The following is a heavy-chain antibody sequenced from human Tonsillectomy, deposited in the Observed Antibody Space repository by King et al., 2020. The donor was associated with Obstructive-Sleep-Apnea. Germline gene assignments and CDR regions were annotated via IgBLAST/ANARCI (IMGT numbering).Heavy chain of an antibody. D-gene: IGHD6-19*01. Sequence: QLQESGPGLGKPSETLSLTCTVSGASISSYYWSWIRQPPGKGLEWIGDIYYSGSTNYTPSPKSRVTISVDTSKNQFSLKLRSVTAADTAVYYCARRLGSSGWFFFDPWGQGALVTVSS. CDR3: ARRLGSSGWFFFDP. CDR1: GASISSYY. CDR2: IYYSGST. J-gene: IGHJ5*02. V-gene: IGHV4-59*08.